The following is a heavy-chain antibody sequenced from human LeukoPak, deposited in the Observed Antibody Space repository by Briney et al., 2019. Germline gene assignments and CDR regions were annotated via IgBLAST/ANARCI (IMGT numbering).Heavy chain of an antibody. D-gene: IGHD1-20*01. V-gene: IGHV4-61*02. CDR1: GGSISSGSYY. Sequence: SETLSLTCTVSGGSISSGSYYWSWIRQPAGKGLEWIGRIYTSGNTNYNPSLKSRVTISVDTSKNQFSLKLSSVTAADTAVYYCARESHKMYNWNDGGYWGQGTLVTVSS. J-gene: IGHJ4*02. CDR3: ARESHKMYNWNDGGY. CDR2: IYTSGNT.